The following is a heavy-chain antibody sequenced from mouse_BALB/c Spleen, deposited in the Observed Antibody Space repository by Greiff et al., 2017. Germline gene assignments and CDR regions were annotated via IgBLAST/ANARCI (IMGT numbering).Heavy chain of an antibody. CDR2: INSNGGST. D-gene: IGHD2-10*02. J-gene: IGHJ4*01. CDR1: GFTFSSYG. V-gene: IGHV5-6-3*01. Sequence: EVKVVESGGGLVQPGGSLKLSCAASGFTFSSYGMSWVRQTPDKRLELVATINSNGGSTYYPDSVKGRFTISRDNAKNTLYLQMSSLKSEDTAMYYCATYGNYGFYYAMDYWGQGTSVTVSS. CDR3: ATYGNYGFYYAMDY.